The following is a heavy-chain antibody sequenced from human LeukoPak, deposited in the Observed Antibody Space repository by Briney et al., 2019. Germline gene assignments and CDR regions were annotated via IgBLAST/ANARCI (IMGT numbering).Heavy chain of an antibody. D-gene: IGHD3-22*01. V-gene: IGHV1-69*05. CDR3: AREKSEDYNDSSGYSGFDP. CDR1: GGTFSSYA. J-gene: IGHJ5*02. CDR2: IIPIFGTA. Sequence: SVKVSCKASGGTFSSYAISWVRQAPGQGLEWVGGIIPIFGTANYAQKFQGRVTITTDESTSTAYMELSSLRSEDTAVYYCAREKSEDYNDSSGYSGFDPWGQGTLVTVSS.